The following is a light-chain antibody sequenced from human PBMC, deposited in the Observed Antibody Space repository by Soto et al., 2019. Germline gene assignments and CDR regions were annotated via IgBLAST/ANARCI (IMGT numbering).Light chain of an antibody. Sequence: DIQMTQSPSTLSASVGDRVTITCRASQSISSWLAWYQQKPGKAPKLLIYKASSLESGVPSRFSGSGSGTEFTLTISRLQPDDFATYYCQQYNSYSLSITVGQGKRLEIK. CDR3: QQYNSYSLSIT. CDR2: KAS. CDR1: QSISSW. V-gene: IGKV1-5*03. J-gene: IGKJ5*01.